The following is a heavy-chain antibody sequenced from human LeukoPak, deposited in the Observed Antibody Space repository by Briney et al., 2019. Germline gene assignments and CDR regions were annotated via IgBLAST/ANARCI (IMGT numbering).Heavy chain of an antibody. J-gene: IGHJ4*02. Sequence: GGTLRLSCAASGFTFNTYGMSWVRQAPGKGLEWVSGISGSGGATYYADSVKGRFTISRDDPHNTLYLQMNSLRAEDTAVYYCAHGTMYQLDSWGQGTLVTVSS. CDR3: AHGTMYQLDS. CDR2: ISGSGGAT. V-gene: IGHV3-23*01. CDR1: GFTFNTYG. D-gene: IGHD2-2*01.